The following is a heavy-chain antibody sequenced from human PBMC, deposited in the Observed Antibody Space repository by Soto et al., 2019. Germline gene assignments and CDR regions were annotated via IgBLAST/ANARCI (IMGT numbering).Heavy chain of an antibody. CDR1: GFTCSSYA. D-gene: IGHD3-3*01. CDR3: AKEGFLEWLADYGMDV. V-gene: IGHV3-23*01. J-gene: IGHJ6*02. CDR2: ISGSGGST. Sequence: WGSLLLSCAASGFTCSSYAMSWVRQAPGKGLEWVSAISGSGGSTYYADSVKCRFTISRDNSKNTLYLQMNSLRAEDTAVYYCAKEGFLEWLADYGMDVWGQGTTVTVS.